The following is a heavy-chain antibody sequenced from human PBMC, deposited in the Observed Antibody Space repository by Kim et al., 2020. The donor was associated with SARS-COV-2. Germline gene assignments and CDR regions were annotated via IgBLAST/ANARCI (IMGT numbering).Heavy chain of an antibody. D-gene: IGHD3-10*01. V-gene: IGHV3-49*04. CDR1: GFTFGDYA. CDR2: IRSKAYGGTT. CDR3: TRLYYYGSGSFDAFDI. Sequence: GSLRLSCTASGFTFGDYAMSWVRQAPGKGLEWVGFIRSKAYGGTTEYAASVKGRFTISRDDSKSIAYLQMNSLKTEDTAVYYCTRLYYYGSGSFDAFDIWGQGTMVTVSS. J-gene: IGHJ3*02.